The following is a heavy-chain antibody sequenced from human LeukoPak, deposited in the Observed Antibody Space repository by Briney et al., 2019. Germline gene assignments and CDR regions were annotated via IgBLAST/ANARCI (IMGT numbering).Heavy chain of an antibody. CDR2: ISSSSSYI. V-gene: IGHV3-21*04. Sequence: GGSLRLSCAASGFTFSSYSMNWVRQAPGKGLEWVSSISSSSSYIYYADSVKGRFTISRDNAKNSLYLQMNSLRAEDTALYYCAKDMSGGYSGYWDAFDIWGQGTMVTVSS. CDR3: AKDMSGGYSGYWDAFDI. CDR1: GFTFSSYS. D-gene: IGHD5-12*01. J-gene: IGHJ3*02.